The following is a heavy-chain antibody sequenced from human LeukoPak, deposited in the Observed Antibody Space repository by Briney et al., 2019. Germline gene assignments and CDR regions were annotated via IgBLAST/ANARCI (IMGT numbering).Heavy chain of an antibody. CDR1: GFTFDDYA. V-gene: IGHV3-9*01. CDR3: AKDRGNDGSGSYYTRSFDY. J-gene: IGHJ4*02. D-gene: IGHD3-10*01. CDR2: ISWNSGSI. Sequence: GGSLRLSCAASGFTFDDYAMHWVRQAPGKGLEWVSGISWNSGSIGYADSVKGRFTTSRDNAKNSLYLQMNSLGAEDTALYYCAKDRGNDGSGSYYTRSFDYWGQGTLVTVSS.